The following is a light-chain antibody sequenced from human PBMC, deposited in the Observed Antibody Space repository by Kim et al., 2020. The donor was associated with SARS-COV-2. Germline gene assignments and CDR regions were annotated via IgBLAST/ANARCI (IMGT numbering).Light chain of an antibody. CDR2: GAA. V-gene: IGKV1-17*01. J-gene: IGKJ5*01. Sequence: AYVGDRVTIPCRASQDIRNDLGWYQQNPGRAPKRLIYGAASLQSGVPTRFSGSGSGTEFTLTISSLQPEDFATYVCLQHNTYPITFGQGTRLEIK. CDR3: LQHNTYPIT. CDR1: QDIRND.